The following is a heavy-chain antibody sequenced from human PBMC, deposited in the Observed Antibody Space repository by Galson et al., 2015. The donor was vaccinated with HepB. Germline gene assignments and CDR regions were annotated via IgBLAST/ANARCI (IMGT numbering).Heavy chain of an antibody. D-gene: IGHD3-16*02. CDR1: GFTFTSFA. CDR3: ARGYYDYVWGSYRSGDEYGMDV. CDR2: ISDSGDNT. V-gene: IGHV3-23*01. Sequence: SLRLSCATSGFTFTSFAMNWARQAPGKGLEWVAIISDSGDNTNYADSVKGRFTISRENAKNSLYLQMNSLRAGDTAVYYCARGYYDYVWGSYRSGDEYGMDVWGQGTTVTVSS. J-gene: IGHJ6*02.